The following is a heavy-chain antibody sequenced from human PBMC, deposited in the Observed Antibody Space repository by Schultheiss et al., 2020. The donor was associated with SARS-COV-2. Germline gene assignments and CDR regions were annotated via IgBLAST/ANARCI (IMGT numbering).Heavy chain of an antibody. CDR1: GGSFSGYY. J-gene: IGHJ4*02. CDR2: INHSGST. CDR3: ARDPEGVVPAPEFDY. Sequence: SETLSLTCAVYGGSFSGYYWSWIRQPPGKGLEWIGEINHSGSTYYNPSLKSRVTISVDTSKSQFSLKVTSVTAADTAVYYCARDPEGVVPAPEFDYWGQGTLVTVSS. V-gene: IGHV4-34*01. D-gene: IGHD2-2*01.